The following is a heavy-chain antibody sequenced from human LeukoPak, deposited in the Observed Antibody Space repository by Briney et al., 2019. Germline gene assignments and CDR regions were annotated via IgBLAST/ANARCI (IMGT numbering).Heavy chain of an antibody. CDR1: GGSISSGGYS. CDR3: AREEHGSGLASWFEP. CDR2: IYHSGST. J-gene: IGHJ5*02. D-gene: IGHD3-10*01. V-gene: IGHV4-30-2*01. Sequence: SQTLSLTCAVSGGSISSGGYSWSWIRQPPGKGLEWIGYIYHSGSTYYNPSLKSRVTISVDRSKNQFSLKLSSVTAADTAVYYCAREEHGSGLASWFEPWGQGTLVTVSS.